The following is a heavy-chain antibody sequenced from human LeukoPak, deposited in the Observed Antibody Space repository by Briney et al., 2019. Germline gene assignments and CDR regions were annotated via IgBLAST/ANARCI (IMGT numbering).Heavy chain of an antibody. CDR1: GFTFTNYY. D-gene: IGHD2-8*02. CDR3: AREESGGYFDY. V-gene: IGHV1-46*01. Sequence: SVTVSCKASGFTFTNYYMHWVRQAPGQGLEWMGLINPSSSNTNYTQKFRGRVTMTRDTSATTVYMELSSLRSEDTAVYYCAREESGGYFDYGGQGTLVTVSS. J-gene: IGHJ4*02. CDR2: INPSSSNT.